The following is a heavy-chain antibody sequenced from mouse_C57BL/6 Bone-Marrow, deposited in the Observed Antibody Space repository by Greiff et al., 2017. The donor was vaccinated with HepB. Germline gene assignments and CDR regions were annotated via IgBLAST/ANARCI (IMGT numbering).Heavy chain of an antibody. CDR1: GYTFTSYG. V-gene: IGHV1-81*01. Sequence: QVQLQQSGAELARPGASVKLSCKASGYTFTSYGISWVKQRTGQGLEWIGEIYPRSGNTYYNEKFKGKATLTADKSSSTAYMELRRLTSEDSAVYFCAREPYYYGNYFDYWGQGTTLTVSS. D-gene: IGHD1-1*01. CDR2: IYPRSGNT. J-gene: IGHJ2*01. CDR3: AREPYYYGNYFDY.